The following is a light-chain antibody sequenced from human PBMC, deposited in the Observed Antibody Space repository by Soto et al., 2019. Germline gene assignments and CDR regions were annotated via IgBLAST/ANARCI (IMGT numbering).Light chain of an antibody. Sequence: IVWTQSPGTLSLSPGERATLSCRASQSVSSSYLAWYQQKPGQAPRLLIYGASSRATGIPDRFSGSGSGTDFTLTLSRLEPEDFAVYYCQQYGSSSWTFGQGTKVEIK. CDR1: QSVSSSY. J-gene: IGKJ1*01. CDR3: QQYGSSSWT. CDR2: GAS. V-gene: IGKV3-20*01.